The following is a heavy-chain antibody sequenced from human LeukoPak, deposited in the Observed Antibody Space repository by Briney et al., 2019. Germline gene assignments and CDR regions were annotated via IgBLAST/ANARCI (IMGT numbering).Heavy chain of an antibody. CDR3: ARDASDDFWSGYLAFDI. CDR1: GYTFTSYG. CDR2: ISAYNGNT. D-gene: IGHD3-3*01. J-gene: IGHJ3*02. Sequence: GASVKVSCKASGYTFTSYGISWVRQAPGQGLEWMGWISAYNGNTNYAQKLQGRVTMTTDTSTSTAYMELRSLRSDDTAVYYCARDASDDFWSGYLAFDIWGQGTMVTVSS. V-gene: IGHV1-18*01.